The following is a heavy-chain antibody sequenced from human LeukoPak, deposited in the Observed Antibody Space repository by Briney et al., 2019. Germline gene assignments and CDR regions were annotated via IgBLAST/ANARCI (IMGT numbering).Heavy chain of an antibody. J-gene: IGHJ4*01. V-gene: IGHV1-2*02. D-gene: IGHD2-15*01. CDR1: GYTFTGYY. CDR2: IYPNSGST. CDR3: ARVGGYCSANSCSRIDY. Sequence: ASVRVSCKASGYTFTGYYIHWVRQAPGQGLEWLGWIYPNSGSTNFAQKFQGRVTMTRDTSISTAYMELTSLRSDDTAVYYCARVGGYCSANSCSRIDYWGHGTLVTVSS.